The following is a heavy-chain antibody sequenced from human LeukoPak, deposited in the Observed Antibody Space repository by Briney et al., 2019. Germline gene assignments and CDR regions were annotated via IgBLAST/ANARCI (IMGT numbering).Heavy chain of an antibody. CDR3: ARCRDCYNRDAFDI. J-gene: IGHJ3*02. Sequence: ASVKVSCKASGYTFTRYYMHWVRQAPGQGLEWMGVINPSTDSTSYTQKFQGRVTMTRDTSTSTVYMDLSSLRSEDTAVYYCARCRDCYNRDAFDIWGQGTVVSVSS. D-gene: IGHD5-24*01. CDR2: INPSTDST. CDR1: GYTFTRYY. V-gene: IGHV1-46*01.